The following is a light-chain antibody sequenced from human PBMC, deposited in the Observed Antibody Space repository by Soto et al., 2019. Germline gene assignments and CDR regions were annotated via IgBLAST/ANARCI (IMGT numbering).Light chain of an antibody. Sequence: DIVMTQSPLSLPVTPGEPASISCRSSESLDSKGYKYLDWYLQKPGQSPQLLIYLGSNRASGVPDRFSGSGSGTDFTLKISRVEAEDVGLYYCMQSLQTPLTFGGGTKVDIK. CDR3: MQSLQTPLT. J-gene: IGKJ4*01. CDR1: ESLDSKGYKY. V-gene: IGKV2-28*01. CDR2: LGS.